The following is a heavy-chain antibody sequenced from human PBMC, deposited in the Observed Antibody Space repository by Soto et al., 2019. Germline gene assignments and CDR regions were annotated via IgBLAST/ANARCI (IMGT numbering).Heavy chain of an antibody. CDR3: AQAYSSSWYTPYDY. CDR2: IYYSGST. CDR1: GGSISSYY. Sequence: SETLSLTCTVSGGSISSYYWNWIRQPPGKGLEWIGYIYYSGSTNYNPSLKSRVTISVDTSKNQFSLKLSSVTAADTAVYYCAQAYSSSWYTPYDYWGQGTLVTVSS. J-gene: IGHJ4*02. D-gene: IGHD6-13*01. V-gene: IGHV4-59*01.